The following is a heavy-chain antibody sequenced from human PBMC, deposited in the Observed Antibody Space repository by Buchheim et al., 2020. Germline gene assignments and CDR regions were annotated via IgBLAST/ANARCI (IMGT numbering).Heavy chain of an antibody. D-gene: IGHD5-18*01. Sequence: QLQLQESGPGLVKPSETLSLTCTVSGGSISSSSYYWGWIRQPPGKGLEWIGSIYYSGSTYYNPSLKSRATISDDTSNNKFSLKLSSVTAADTAVYYGARHADTAMGTDFDYWGQGTL. V-gene: IGHV4-39*01. J-gene: IGHJ4*02. CDR1: GGSISSSSYY. CDR3: ARHADTAMGTDFDY. CDR2: IYYSGST.